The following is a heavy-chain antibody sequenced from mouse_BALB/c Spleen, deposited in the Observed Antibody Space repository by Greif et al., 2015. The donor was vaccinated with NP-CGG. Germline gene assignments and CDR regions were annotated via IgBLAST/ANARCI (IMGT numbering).Heavy chain of an antibody. CDR2: IWGDGST. CDR3: ARVIYYGNYCAMDY. D-gene: IGHD2-1*01. CDR1: GFSLTGYG. V-gene: IGHV2-6-7*01. J-gene: IGHJ4*01. Sequence: VMLVESGPGLVAPSQSLSITCTVSGFSLTGYGVNWVRQPPGKGLEWLGMIWGDGSTDYNSALKSRLSISKDNSKSQVFLKMNSLQTDDTARYYCARVIYYGNYCAMDYWGQGTSVTVSS.